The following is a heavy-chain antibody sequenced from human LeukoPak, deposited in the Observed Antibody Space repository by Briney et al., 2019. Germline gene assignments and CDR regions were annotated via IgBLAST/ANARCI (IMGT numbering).Heavy chain of an antibody. J-gene: IGHJ3*02. CDR1: GGSISSSSYY. V-gene: IGHV4-39*01. CDR2: IYYSGST. CDR3: ARIAAVAFDI. D-gene: IGHD6-13*01. Sequence: SETLSFTCTVSGGSISSSSYYWSWICQPPGKGLEWIGSIYYSGSTYYNPSLKSRVTISVDTSKNQFSLKLSSVTAADTAVYYCARIAAVAFDIWGQGTMVTVSS.